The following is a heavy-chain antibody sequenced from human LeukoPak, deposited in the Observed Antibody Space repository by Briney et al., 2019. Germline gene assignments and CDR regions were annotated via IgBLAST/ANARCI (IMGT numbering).Heavy chain of an antibody. CDR2: IYYSGST. D-gene: IGHD6-13*01. CDR1: GGSISSRTYY. V-gene: IGHV4-39*07. Sequence: SETLSLTCTVSGGSISSRTYYWAWIRQPPGQGLEWIGNIYYSGSTYYNPSLKSRVTISVDTSKNQFSLKLSSVTAADTAVYYCARGAVAAAGRTFDFWGQGTLVTVSS. J-gene: IGHJ4*02. CDR3: ARGAVAAAGRTFDF.